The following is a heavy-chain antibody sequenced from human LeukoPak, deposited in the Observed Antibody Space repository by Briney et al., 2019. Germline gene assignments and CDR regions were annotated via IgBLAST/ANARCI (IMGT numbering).Heavy chain of an antibody. CDR1: GFTFSSYA. V-gene: IGHV3-64D*09. CDR3: VKGQLRFPMSYFDY. CDR2: ISSNGGST. Sequence: PGGSLRLSCAASGFTFSSYAMHWVRQAPGKGLEYVSAISSNGGSTYYADSVKGRFTISRDNSKNTQYLQMSSLRAEDTAVYYCVKGQLRFPMSYFDYWGQGTLVTVSS. D-gene: IGHD3-3*01. J-gene: IGHJ4*02.